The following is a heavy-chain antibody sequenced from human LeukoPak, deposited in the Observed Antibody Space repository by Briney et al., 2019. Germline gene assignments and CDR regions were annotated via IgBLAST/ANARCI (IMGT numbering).Heavy chain of an antibody. V-gene: IGHV3-66*01. D-gene: IGHD3-10*01. J-gene: IGHJ4*02. CDR1: GFTVSSNY. Sequence: GGSLRLSCAASGFTVSSNYMNWVRQAPGKGLEWVSVIYSGGTTYYADSVKGRFTISRDSSKNTLYLQMNSLRAEDTAVYYCARDESGSDYWGQGTLVTVSS. CDR3: ARDESGSDY. CDR2: IYSGGTT.